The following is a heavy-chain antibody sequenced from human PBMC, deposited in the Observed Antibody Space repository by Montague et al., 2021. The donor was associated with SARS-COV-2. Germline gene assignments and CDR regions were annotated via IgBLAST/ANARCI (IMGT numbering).Heavy chain of an antibody. V-gene: IGHV4-59*01. CDR2: IHHSGST. J-gene: IGHJ4*02. Sequence: SETLSLTCSVSGGSIGSYYWSWLRQPPGKGLEWIGHIHHSGSTTYSPSFKSRVTISIDTPKNQFSLRLSSVTAADTAVDFCARGLDPSGTYYLPYWGQGTLVTVSS. CDR3: ARGLDPSGTYYLPY. D-gene: IGHD3-10*01. CDR1: GGSIGSYY.